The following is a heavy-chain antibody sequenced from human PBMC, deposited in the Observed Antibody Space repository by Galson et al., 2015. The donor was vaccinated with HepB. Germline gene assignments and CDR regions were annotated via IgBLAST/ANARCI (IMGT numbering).Heavy chain of an antibody. V-gene: IGHV3-23*01. CDR3: AKGTSEVWLGWHFDS. Sequence: CAASGFTFSTYAMSWVRQAPGKGLEWVSLISGSGSNTYYVDSVKGRFTISRDNSKNTVFLRMNRLRAEDTAVYFCAKGTSEVWLGWHFDSWGQGTLVTVSS. J-gene: IGHJ4*02. D-gene: IGHD6-19*01. CDR1: GFTFSTYA. CDR2: ISGSGSNT.